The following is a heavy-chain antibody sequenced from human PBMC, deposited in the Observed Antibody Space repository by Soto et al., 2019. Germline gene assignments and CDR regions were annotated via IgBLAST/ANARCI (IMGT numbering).Heavy chain of an antibody. D-gene: IGHD6-13*01. Sequence: GGSLRLSCAASGFTFSSYAMHWVRQAPGKGLEWVAVISYDGSNKYYADSVKGRFTISRDNSKNTLYLQMNSLRAEDTAVYYCASSTRPAAGISNPWFDPWGQGTLVTVSS. CDR1: GFTFSSYA. CDR3: ASSTRPAAGISNPWFDP. CDR2: ISYDGSNK. J-gene: IGHJ5*02. V-gene: IGHV3-30-3*01.